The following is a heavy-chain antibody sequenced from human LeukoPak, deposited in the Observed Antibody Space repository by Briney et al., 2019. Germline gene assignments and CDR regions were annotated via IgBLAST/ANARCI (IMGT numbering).Heavy chain of an antibody. CDR3: ARKTLLGAQHWFDS. Sequence: GESLKISCKGSGYTFTNYWVGWVRQMPGKGLEWMGIIYPGDSDTRYSPSFQGQVTISADRSTSVAYLQWSSLKASDTAMYYCARKTLLGAQHWFDSWGQGTLVTVSS. CDR1: GYTFTNYW. CDR2: IYPGDSDT. D-gene: IGHD3-16*01. V-gene: IGHV5-51*01. J-gene: IGHJ5*01.